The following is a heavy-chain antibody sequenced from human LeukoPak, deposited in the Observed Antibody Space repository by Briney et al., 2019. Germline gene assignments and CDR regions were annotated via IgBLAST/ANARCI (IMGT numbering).Heavy chain of an antibody. CDR2: VFYPGST. Sequence: SETLSLTCTVSGGPIDRHYWSWIRQPPGEGLEWIGCVFYPGSTNYNPSLKSRVTMSLDTSRNQVSLRLTSVTAADTPIYYCAIRPARSTWYGVFYYWSQGTLVTASS. V-gene: IGHV4-59*11. CDR3: AIRPARSTWYGVFYY. D-gene: IGHD6-13*01. CDR1: GGPIDRHY. J-gene: IGHJ4*02.